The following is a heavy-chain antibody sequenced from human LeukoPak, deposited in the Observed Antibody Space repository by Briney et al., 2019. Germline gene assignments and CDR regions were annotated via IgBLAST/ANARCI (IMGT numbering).Heavy chain of an antibody. J-gene: IGHJ3*02. Sequence: SETLSLTCSVSGGSINNYYGSWIRQPAGGGLEWLGRIYTRGSTNYNPSLKSRVTMSVDTSTNQFTLKLGSVTAADTAVYYCARGRYCSADICSGGDAFDIWGQGTMVSVSS. CDR2: IYTRGST. V-gene: IGHV4-4*07. CDR1: GGSINNYY. D-gene: IGHD2-15*01. CDR3: ARGRYCSADICSGGDAFDI.